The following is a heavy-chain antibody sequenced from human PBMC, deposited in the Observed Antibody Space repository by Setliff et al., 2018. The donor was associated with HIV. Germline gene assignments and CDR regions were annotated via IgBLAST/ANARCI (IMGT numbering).Heavy chain of an antibody. J-gene: IGHJ4*02. CDR2: INWNRGSI. Sequence: SLKISCAASGFTFDDHAMHWVRQVSGKGLEWVAGINWNRGSIGYVDSVKGRFTISRDNANSFLYLEMDNLRPEDTALYHCVRGIAGGSDWAFDHWGQGIRVTVS. CDR3: VRGIAGGSDWAFDH. CDR1: GFTFDDHA. D-gene: IGHD2-21*01. V-gene: IGHV3-9*01.